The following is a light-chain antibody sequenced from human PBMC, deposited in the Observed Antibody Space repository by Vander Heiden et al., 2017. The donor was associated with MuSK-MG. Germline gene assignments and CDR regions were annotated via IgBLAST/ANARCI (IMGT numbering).Light chain of an antibody. Sequence: EIVLTQSPGTLSLSPGERVTLSCRASQSVSSASLAWFQQKLGQAPRLLIYDASSRAPGIPDRFSGSGSGTDFSLTIDRREPEDFAVYYCHHYGTSPPWTFGQGTKVEIK. CDR2: DAS. CDR1: QSVSSAS. J-gene: IGKJ1*01. V-gene: IGKV3-20*01. CDR3: HHYGTSPPWT.